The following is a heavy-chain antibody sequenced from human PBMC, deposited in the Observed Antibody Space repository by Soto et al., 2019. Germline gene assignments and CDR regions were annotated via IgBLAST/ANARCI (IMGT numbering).Heavy chain of an antibody. J-gene: IGHJ6*02. D-gene: IGHD3-22*01. CDR2: IIPIFGTA. Sequence: QVQLVQSGAEVKKPGSSVKVSCKASGGTFSSYAITWVRQAPGQGLEWMGGIIPIFGTADYAQKFQGRVTITADESTSTAYMELSSLRSEATAVYYCGSRSGWNYYYGMDVWGQGTTVTVSS. CDR3: GSRSGWNYYYGMDV. V-gene: IGHV1-69*12. CDR1: GGTFSSYA.